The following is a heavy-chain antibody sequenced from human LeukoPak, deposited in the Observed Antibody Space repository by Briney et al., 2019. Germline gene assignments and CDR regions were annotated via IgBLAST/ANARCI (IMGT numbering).Heavy chain of an antibody. CDR1: GFSFKSYA. CDR3: ARYTYELNAFDI. J-gene: IGHJ3*02. CDR2: ISSSGGTI. Sequence: GGSLRLSCAASGFSFKSYAMNWVRQAPGKGLEWVSYISSSGGTISHADSVKGRFTISRDNAKNSLYLQMNSLRAEDTAVYYCARYTYELNAFDIWGQGTMVTVSS. V-gene: IGHV3-48*03. D-gene: IGHD5-18*01.